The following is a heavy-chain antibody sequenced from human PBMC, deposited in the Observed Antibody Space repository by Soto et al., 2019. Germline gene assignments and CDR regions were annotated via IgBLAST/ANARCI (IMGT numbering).Heavy chain of an antibody. Sequence: SQTLSLTCVISGDSVSGKSAAWNWIRQSPSGGLEWLGRIYYRSRWYYEYAVTVESRITINPDTSKNQFSLQLNSVTPDDTAIYSCARGQPPVGASYNFDFWGPGVLVTVSS. CDR3: ARGQPPVGASYNFDF. D-gene: IGHD1-26*01. CDR1: GDSVSGKSAA. V-gene: IGHV6-1*01. CDR2: IYYRSRWYY. J-gene: IGHJ4*02.